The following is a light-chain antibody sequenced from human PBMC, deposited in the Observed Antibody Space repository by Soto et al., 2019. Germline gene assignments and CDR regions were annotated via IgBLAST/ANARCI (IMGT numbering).Light chain of an antibody. Sequence: QSVVTQPPSVSEAPRQRVTISCSGSRSNVGNNAVNWYQQFPGKPPKLLVYYDDLLPSGVSDRFSGYKSGTSASLAISGLQSEDEADYYCAVWDDSLNGPVFGGGTKLTVL. J-gene: IGLJ3*02. CDR2: YDD. CDR1: RSNVGNNA. CDR3: AVWDDSLNGPV. V-gene: IGLV1-36*01.